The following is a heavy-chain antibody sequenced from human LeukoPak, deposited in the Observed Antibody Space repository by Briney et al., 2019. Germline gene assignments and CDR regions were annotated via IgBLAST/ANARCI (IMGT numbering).Heavy chain of an antibody. D-gene: IGHD5-18*01. Sequence: GASVKVSCKASGYTFTSYDINWVRQATGQGLEWMGWMNPNSGNTGYAQKFQGRVTMTRNTSISTAYMELSSLRSEDTAVYYCAGAEAAMGYFDYWGQGTLVTVSS. V-gene: IGHV1-8*01. CDR1: GYTFTSYD. CDR3: AGAEAAMGYFDY. J-gene: IGHJ4*02. CDR2: MNPNSGNT.